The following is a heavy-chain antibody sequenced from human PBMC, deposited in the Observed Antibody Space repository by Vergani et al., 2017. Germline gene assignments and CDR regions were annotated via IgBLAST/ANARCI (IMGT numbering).Heavy chain of an antibody. CDR2: INSDGSST. Sequence: EVQLVESGGGLVQPGGSLRLSCAASGFTFSSYWMHWVRQAPGTGLVWVPRINSDGSSTSYADSVKGRFTISRDHAKNTLYLQMNSLRAEDTAVYYCARGRIWGSSSSHGMDVWGQGTTVTVSS. CDR1: GFTFSSYW. J-gene: IGHJ6*02. V-gene: IGHV3-74*02. D-gene: IGHD6-13*01. CDR3: ARGRIWGSSSSHGMDV.